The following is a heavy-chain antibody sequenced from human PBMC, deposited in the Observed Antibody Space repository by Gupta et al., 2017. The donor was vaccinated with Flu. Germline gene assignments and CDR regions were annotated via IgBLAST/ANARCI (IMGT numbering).Heavy chain of an antibody. V-gene: IGHV4-39*01. CDR1: YY. J-gene: IGHJ4*02. D-gene: IGHD3-9*01. Sequence: YYWGWIRLPPGKGFEWLANIFYNGNGYYNPSLRSGLNRSMGASNNRFSLNLVSVTGADTAGYYCAKTPLFSSSGLTISWGLGTPGTVSS. CDR2: IFYNGNG. CDR3: AKTPLFSSSGLTIS.